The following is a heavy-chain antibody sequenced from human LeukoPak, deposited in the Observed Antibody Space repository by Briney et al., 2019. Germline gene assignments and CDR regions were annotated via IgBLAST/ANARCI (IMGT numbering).Heavy chain of an antibody. CDR3: ASVWVREPYFDY. CDR1: GFTFSSYW. Sequence: GGSLRLSCAASGFTFSSYWMSWVRQAPGKGLEWVANIKPDGSETSYVDSVKGRFTISRDNAKNSLYLQLNSLRAEDTAVYYCASVWVREPYFDYWGQGTLVTVSS. D-gene: IGHD3-10*01. J-gene: IGHJ4*02. V-gene: IGHV3-7*01. CDR2: IKPDGSET.